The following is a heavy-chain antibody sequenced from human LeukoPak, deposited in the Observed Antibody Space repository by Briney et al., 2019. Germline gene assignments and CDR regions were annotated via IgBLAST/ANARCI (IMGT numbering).Heavy chain of an antibody. V-gene: IGHV3-30*04. J-gene: IGHJ4*02. CDR3: ASEGDY. CDR1: GFTFSTYA. CDR2: ISYDGSNK. Sequence: GGSLRLSCAASGFTFSTYAMHWVRQAPGKGLEWVAVISYDGSNKSYADSVRGRFTISRDNSKNTLYLQMNNLRAEDTAVYYCASEGDYWGQGTLVTVSS.